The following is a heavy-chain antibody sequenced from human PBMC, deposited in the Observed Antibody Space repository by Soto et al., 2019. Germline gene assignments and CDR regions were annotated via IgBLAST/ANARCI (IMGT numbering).Heavy chain of an antibody. V-gene: IGHV1-8*01. J-gene: IGHJ4*02. D-gene: IGHD1-26*01. Sequence: GPVKDSCQASGCTFASYDIDWVRQATGKGLEWMGCMNHNRGNTGYAQKLRGRVTMTRNTSISTAYMEQSSLTSEYTAVYYCARGVTEGVAYWGQGTLVTVSS. CDR2: MNHNRGNT. CDR3: ARGVTEGVAY. CDR1: GCTFASYD.